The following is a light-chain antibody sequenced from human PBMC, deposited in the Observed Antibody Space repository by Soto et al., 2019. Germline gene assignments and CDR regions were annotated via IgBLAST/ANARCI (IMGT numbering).Light chain of an antibody. CDR1: QSVSRY. Sequence: EIVLKQSPATLSLSPGERATLSCRAGQSVSRYLAWYQQKPGQAPRLLIYEASNRATGIPARFSGSGSGTDFTLTIGSLEPEDFVVYYCLHRNNLPPGYTFGQSTQLEI. J-gene: IGKJ2*01. V-gene: IGKV3-11*01. CDR3: LHRNNLPPGYT. CDR2: EAS.